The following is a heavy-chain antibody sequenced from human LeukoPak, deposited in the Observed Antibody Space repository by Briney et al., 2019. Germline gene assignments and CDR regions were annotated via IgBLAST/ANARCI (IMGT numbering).Heavy chain of an antibody. CDR3: AKGIVVVPAAMPDYYYYGMDV. CDR2: ISPSSHYI. D-gene: IGHD2-2*01. J-gene: IGHJ6*02. CDR1: GFTFSNYS. Sequence: PGGSLRLSCAGSGFTFSNYSINWVRQAPGKGLEWVSSISPSSHYIYYADSVRGRFTISRDNSKNTLYLQMNSLRAEDTAVYYCAKGIVVVPAAMPDYYYYGMDVWGQGTTVTVSS. V-gene: IGHV3-21*04.